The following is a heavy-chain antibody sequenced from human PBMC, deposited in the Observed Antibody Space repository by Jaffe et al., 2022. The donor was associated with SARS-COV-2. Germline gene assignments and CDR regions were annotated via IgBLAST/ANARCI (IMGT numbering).Heavy chain of an antibody. D-gene: IGHD3-3*01. Sequence: QVQLVESGGGVVQPGRSLRLSCAASGFTFSTYGMHWVRQAPGKGLEWVAVISYDGSDKYQADSVKGRFTISRDNSKNTLYLQMNSLRAEDTAVYYCAKDRGIYDFWSGYKGMDVWGQGTTVTVSS. CDR2: ISYDGSDK. V-gene: IGHV3-30*18. J-gene: IGHJ6*02. CDR3: AKDRGIYDFWSGYKGMDV. CDR1: GFTFSTYG.